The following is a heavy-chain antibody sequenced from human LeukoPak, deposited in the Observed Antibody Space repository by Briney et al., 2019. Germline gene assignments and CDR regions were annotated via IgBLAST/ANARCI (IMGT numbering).Heavy chain of an antibody. CDR3: AKDGVAATCEVDCYYGMDV. CDR1: GFTFDDYT. V-gene: IGHV3-43*01. J-gene: IGHJ6*02. CDR2: ISWDGGST. D-gene: IGHD2-15*01. Sequence: GGSLRLSCAASGFTFDDYTMHWVRQAPGKGLEWVSLISWDGGSTYYADSVKGRFTISRDNSKNSLYLQMNSLRTEDTALYYCAKDGVAATCEVDCYYGMDVWGQGTTVTVSS.